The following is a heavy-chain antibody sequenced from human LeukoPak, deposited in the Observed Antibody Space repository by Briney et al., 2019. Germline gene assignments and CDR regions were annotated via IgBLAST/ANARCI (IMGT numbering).Heavy chain of an antibody. CDR3: ARGGGYFNY. V-gene: IGHV4-59*01. CDR1: GGSISSYY. J-gene: IGHJ4*02. CDR2: IYYSGST. Sequence: SETLSLTCAVSGGSISSYYWSWIRQPPGKGLEWIGYIYYSGSTNYNPSLKSRVTISVDTSKNQSSLKLSSVTAADTAVYYCARGGGYFNYWGQGTLVTVSS. D-gene: IGHD3-16*01.